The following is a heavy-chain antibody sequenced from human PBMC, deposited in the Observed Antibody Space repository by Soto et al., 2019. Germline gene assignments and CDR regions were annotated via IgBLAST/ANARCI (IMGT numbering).Heavy chain of an antibody. J-gene: IGHJ4*02. D-gene: IGHD5-18*01. Sequence: QLQLQESGRGLVKPSETLSLTCTVSGGSISSSSYYWGWIRQPPGKGLEWIGSIYYSGSTYYNPSLKSRVTISVDTSKNQFSLKLSSVTAADTAVYYCARHDEGVQLWYRYFDYWGQGTLVTVSS. CDR3: ARHDEGVQLWYRYFDY. V-gene: IGHV4-39*01. CDR2: IYYSGST. CDR1: GGSISSSSYY.